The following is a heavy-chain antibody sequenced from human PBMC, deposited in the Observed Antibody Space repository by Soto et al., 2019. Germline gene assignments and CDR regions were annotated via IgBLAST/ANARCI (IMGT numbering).Heavy chain of an antibody. CDR1: GFTFSSYS. J-gene: IGHJ6*02. D-gene: IGHD5-18*01. V-gene: IGHV3-48*02. Sequence: EVQLVESGGGLVQPGGSLRLSVEASGFTFSSYSMNWAPQAPGKGREGVSNIISSSSTIYYADSVKGRFTISRDNAKNSLYLQMNSLRDEDTAVYYCARDFLEAMATNGGYYYYGMDVWGQGTTVTVSS. CDR3: ARDFLEAMATNGGYYYYGMDV. CDR2: IISSSSTI.